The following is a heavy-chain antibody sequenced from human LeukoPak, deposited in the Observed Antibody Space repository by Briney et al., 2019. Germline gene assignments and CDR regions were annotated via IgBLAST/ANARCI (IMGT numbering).Heavy chain of an antibody. CDR2: IYHSGST. CDR3: ARFRVGD. V-gene: IGHV4-38-2*02. D-gene: IGHD1-26*01. Sequence: SETLSLTCTVSGYSISSGYYWGWIRQPPGKGLEWIGSIYHSGSTYYNPSLKSRVTISVDTSKNQFSLKLSSVTAADTAVYYCARFRVGDWGQGNLVTVSS. J-gene: IGHJ4*02. CDR1: GYSISSGYY.